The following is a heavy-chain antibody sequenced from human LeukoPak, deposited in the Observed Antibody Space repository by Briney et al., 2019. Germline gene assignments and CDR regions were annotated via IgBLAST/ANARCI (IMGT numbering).Heavy chain of an antibody. CDR2: IYTSGST. J-gene: IGHJ4*02. V-gene: IGHV4-61*02. CDR3: ARDSGGYCSGGSCYGY. CDR1: GGSISSGSYY. D-gene: IGHD2-15*01. Sequence: SETLSLTCTVSGGSISSGSYYWSWIRQPAGKGLEWIGRIYTSGSTNYNPSLKSRDTISVDTSKNQFSLKLSSVTAADTAVYYCARDSGGYCSGGSCYGYWGQGTLVTVSS.